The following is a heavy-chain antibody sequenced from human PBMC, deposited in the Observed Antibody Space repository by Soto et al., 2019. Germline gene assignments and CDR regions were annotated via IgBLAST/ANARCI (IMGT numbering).Heavy chain of an antibody. J-gene: IGHJ4*02. Sequence: QVQLVQSGAEVKKPGSSVKVSCKASGGTFSSYAISWVRQAPGQGLEWMGGIIPIFGTANYAQKFQGRVTITADESTSTAYMELSCLRSEDSAVYYCARDGVATIYFGYWGQGTLVTVSS. CDR1: GGTFSSYA. V-gene: IGHV1-69*12. CDR3: ARDGVATIYFGY. D-gene: IGHD5-12*01. CDR2: IIPIFGTA.